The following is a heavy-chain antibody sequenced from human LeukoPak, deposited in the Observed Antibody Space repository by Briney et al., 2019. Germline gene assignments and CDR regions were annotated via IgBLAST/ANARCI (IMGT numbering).Heavy chain of an antibody. Sequence: PSETLSLTCTVSGGSISSSTYYWGWIRQPPGEGLEWIGSMYYSGRPYYNPSLKSRVTMSVDTSKNQFSLELTSVTAADTAVYYCARDLSRINEDRGRLGPTNWFGPWGQGSLVIVSS. CDR3: ARDLSRINEDRGRLGPTNWFGP. D-gene: IGHD3-10*01. CDR1: GGSISSSTYY. V-gene: IGHV4-39*07. CDR2: MYYSGRP. J-gene: IGHJ5*02.